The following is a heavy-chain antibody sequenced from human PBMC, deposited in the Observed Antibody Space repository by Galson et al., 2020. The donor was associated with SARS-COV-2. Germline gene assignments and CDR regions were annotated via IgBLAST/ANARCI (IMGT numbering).Heavy chain of an antibody. D-gene: IGHD6-19*01. J-gene: IGHJ4*02. CDR1: GFTFSGYA. CDR3: VSEGQSRSSGWYDDFDY. Sequence: GGSLRLSCAASGFTFSGYAMHWVRQAPGKRLEWVAVISKDGSKTNYADSVKGRFTISRDNSKNRLYVQMSSLRTEDTAVYHCVSEGQSRSSGWYDDFDYWGQETLVIVSS. V-gene: IGHV3-30*04. CDR2: ISKDGSKT.